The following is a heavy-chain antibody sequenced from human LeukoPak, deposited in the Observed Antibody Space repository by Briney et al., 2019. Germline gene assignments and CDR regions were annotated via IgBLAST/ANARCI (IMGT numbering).Heavy chain of an antibody. J-gene: IGHJ4*02. V-gene: IGHV1-2*02. CDR3: ARVRVTSPLAPFDY. CDR2: INPNSGGT. D-gene: IGHD1-14*01. Sequence: ASVKVSCKASGYTFTGYYMHWVRQAPGQGLEWMGWINPNSGGTNYAQKFQGRVTMTRDTSISTAYMELSRLRSDDTAVYYCARVRVTSPLAPFDYWGQETLVTVSS. CDR1: GYTFTGYY.